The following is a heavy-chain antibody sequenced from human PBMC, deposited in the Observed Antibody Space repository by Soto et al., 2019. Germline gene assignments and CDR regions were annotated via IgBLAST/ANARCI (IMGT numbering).Heavy chain of an antibody. CDR2: IGTAGDT. CDR1: GFTFSSYD. J-gene: IGHJ4*02. CDR3: ARKLGIGGFDY. V-gene: IGHV3-13*01. D-gene: IGHD7-27*01. Sequence: EVQLVESGGGLVQPGGSLRLSCAASGFTFSSYDMHWVRQATGKGLEWVSAIGTAGDTYYPASVKGRFTISREKAKNPLYRQMNGLRAGYTAVCYGARKLGIGGFDYWGQGTLVTVSS.